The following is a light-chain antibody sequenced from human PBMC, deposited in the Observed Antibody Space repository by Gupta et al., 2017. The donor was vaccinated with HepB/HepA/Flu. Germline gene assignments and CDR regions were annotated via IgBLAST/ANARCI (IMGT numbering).Light chain of an antibody. CDR1: SSDVGAYKY. V-gene: IGLV2-14*03. CDR3: CSYANSSTPNYV. CDR2: DVS. Sequence: QSALTQPASVSGSPGQSITISCTGTSSDVGAYKYVSWYQQHPGKAPKLIIFDVSDRPSGVSNRFSGSKSGNTASLTISGLQAEDEADFYCCSYANSSTPNYVFGTGTKVTVL. J-gene: IGLJ1*01.